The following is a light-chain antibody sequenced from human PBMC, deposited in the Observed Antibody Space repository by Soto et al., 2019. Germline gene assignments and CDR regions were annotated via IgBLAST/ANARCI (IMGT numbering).Light chain of an antibody. J-gene: IGKJ4*01. CDR3: QQYDFLPLT. CDR2: GAS. CDR1: QSVSRNY. V-gene: IGKV3-20*01. Sequence: EVVLTQSPGTLSLSPGDRATLSCRASQSVSRNYLAWYQQKPGQTPRLLIFGASNRAADIPARFSASGSGTDFTLTISGLEPDDFAVYYCQQYDFLPLTVGGGTRL.